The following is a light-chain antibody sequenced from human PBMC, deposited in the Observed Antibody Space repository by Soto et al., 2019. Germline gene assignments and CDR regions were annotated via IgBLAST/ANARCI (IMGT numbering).Light chain of an antibody. J-gene: IGKJ2*01. V-gene: IGKV3-15*01. CDR3: HQYNHWYT. Sequence: EIVMTQSPATLSVSPGERATLSCRASQSVSSNLAWYQQKPGQAPRLLIYGASTRATGIPARFSGSGSGTEFTLNISSLQSEDFAVYYCHQYNHWYTFGQGTKLEIK. CDR2: GAS. CDR1: QSVSSN.